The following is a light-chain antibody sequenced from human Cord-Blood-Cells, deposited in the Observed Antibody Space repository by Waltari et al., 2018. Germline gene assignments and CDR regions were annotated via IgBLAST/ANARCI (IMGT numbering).Light chain of an antibody. CDR3: QQRYSTPQT. V-gene: IGKV1-39*01. CDR1: QSISSY. Sequence: DIQMTQSPSSLSASVGDRVTITCRASQSISSYLIWYQQKPGKAPELLIYAASSLQSEVPSMFSGSGYGTDFTLTISRLQTEDFATFCCQQRYSTPQTSDQGTKVEIK. CDR2: AAS. J-gene: IGKJ1*01.